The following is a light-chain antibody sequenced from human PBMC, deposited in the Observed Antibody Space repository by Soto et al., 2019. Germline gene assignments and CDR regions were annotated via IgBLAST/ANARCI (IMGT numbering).Light chain of an antibody. Sequence: QSALTQPPSASGSPGESVTVSCTGTSSDVGLYNYVSWYQQHPGKAPKLMIYEVSKRPSGVPDRFSGSKSGNTASLTVSGLQAEDEADYYCSSYAGSNNLLFGGGTKLTVL. CDR3: SSYAGSNNLL. CDR1: SSDVGLYNY. CDR2: EVS. V-gene: IGLV2-8*01. J-gene: IGLJ2*01.